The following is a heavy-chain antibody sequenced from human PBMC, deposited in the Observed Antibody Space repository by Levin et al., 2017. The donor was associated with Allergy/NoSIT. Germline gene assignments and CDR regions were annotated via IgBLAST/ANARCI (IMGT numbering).Heavy chain of an antibody. V-gene: IGHV4-34*01. CDR2: INHSGST. CDR3: ARLEHASYLPPRFDP. Sequence: PSETLSLTCAVYGGSFSGYYWSWIRQPPGKGLEWIGEINHSGSTNYNPSLKSRVTISVDTSKNQFSLKLSSVTAADTAVYYCARLEHASYLPPRFDPWGQGTLVTVSS. CDR1: GGSFSGYY. D-gene: IGHD1-26*01. J-gene: IGHJ5*02.